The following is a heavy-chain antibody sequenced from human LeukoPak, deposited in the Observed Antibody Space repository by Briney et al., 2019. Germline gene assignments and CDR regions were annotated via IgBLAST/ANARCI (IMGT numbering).Heavy chain of an antibody. CDR1: GFTFSSYG. CDR2: ISSSSSTI. V-gene: IGHV3-48*01. J-gene: IGHJ6*03. CDR3: ARLIQWLAPYYFYYMDV. D-gene: IGHD6-19*01. Sequence: GGSLRLSCAASGFTFSSYGMHWVRQAPGKGLEWVSYISSSSSTIYYADSVKGRFTISRDNAKNSLYLQMNSLRAEDTAVYYCARLIQWLAPYYFYYMDVWGKGTPVTVSS.